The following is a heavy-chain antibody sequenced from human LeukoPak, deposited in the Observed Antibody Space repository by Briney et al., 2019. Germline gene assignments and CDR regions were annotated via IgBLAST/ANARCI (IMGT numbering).Heavy chain of an antibody. Sequence: SETLSLTCTVSGGSIRSGGYYWSWIRQPPGKGLEWIGYIYHSESTYYNPSLKSRVTISIDRSKNQFSLKLSSVTAADTAVYYCARDRYCSGGSCVGLDIWGQGTMVTVSS. CDR2: IYHSEST. V-gene: IGHV4-30-2*01. J-gene: IGHJ3*02. CDR3: ARDRYCSGGSCVGLDI. D-gene: IGHD2-15*01. CDR1: GGSIRSGGYY.